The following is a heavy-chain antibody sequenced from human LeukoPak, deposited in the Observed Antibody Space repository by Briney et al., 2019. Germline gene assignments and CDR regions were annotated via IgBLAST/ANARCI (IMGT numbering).Heavy chain of an antibody. V-gene: IGHV1-46*01. CDR1: GYTFTSYY. J-gene: IGHJ4*02. Sequence: GASVKVSCKASGYTFTSYYMHWVRQAPGQGLEWMGIINPSGGSTSYAQKFQGRVTMTRDTSTSTVYMELSSLRSEDTAVYYCARGCSSTSCDEDYFDYWGQGTLVTVSS. D-gene: IGHD2-2*01. CDR3: ARGCSSTSCDEDYFDY. CDR2: INPSGGST.